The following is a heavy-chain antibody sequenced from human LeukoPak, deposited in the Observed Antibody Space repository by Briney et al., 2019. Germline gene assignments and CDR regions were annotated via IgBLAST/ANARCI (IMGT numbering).Heavy chain of an antibody. V-gene: IGHV3-9*01. Sequence: PGGSLRLSCAASGFNFDDYAMHWVRQAPGKGLEWVSGITWNSGSIGYADSVKGRFTISRDNAKNSLYLQMNSLRAEDTALYYCAKDRRVTSWAFDIWGQGTMVTVSS. CDR3: AKDRRVTSWAFDI. J-gene: IGHJ3*02. CDR1: GFNFDDYA. CDR2: ITWNSGSI. D-gene: IGHD4-23*01.